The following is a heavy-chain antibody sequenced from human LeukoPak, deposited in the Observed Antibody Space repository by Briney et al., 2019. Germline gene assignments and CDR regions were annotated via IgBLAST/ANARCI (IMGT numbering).Heavy chain of an antibody. CDR1: GFTLSRYN. Sequence: GGSLRLSCAASGFTLSRYNMNWVRQAPGKGLEWVSYIGTTNTIYYADSVRGRFTISRDNAENSVFLQMNSLRAEDTAVYYCARATLSRVSLLDYWGQGSLVTVSS. CDR2: IGTTNTI. J-gene: IGHJ4*02. V-gene: IGHV3-48*01. CDR3: ARATLSRVSLLDY. D-gene: IGHD2-2*01.